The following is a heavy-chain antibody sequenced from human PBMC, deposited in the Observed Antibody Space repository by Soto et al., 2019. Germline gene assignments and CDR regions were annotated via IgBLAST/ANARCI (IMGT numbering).Heavy chain of an antibody. CDR2: LNPKSGGT. CDR1: GFTFSDYY. V-gene: IGHV1-2*02. CDR3: ARERYQVLSDGMDV. J-gene: IGHJ6*02. Sequence: ASVKVSCKASGFTFSDYYMHWVREAPGQGLEWMGWLNPKSGGTTYAQKFQGRLTLSRDTSINTAYMELSRLSIDDTALYYCARERYQVLSDGMDVWGQGTTVTVSS. D-gene: IGHD2-2*01.